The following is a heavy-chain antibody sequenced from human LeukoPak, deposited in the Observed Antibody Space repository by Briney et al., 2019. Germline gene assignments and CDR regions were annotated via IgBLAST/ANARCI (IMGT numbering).Heavy chain of an antibody. CDR1: GGTFSSYA. CDR3: ATDTAMLNYYYYYYMDV. Sequence: SVKVSCKASGGTFSSYAISWVRQAPGQGLEWMGGIIPIFGIANYAQKFQGRVTITTDESTSTAYMELSSLRSEDTAVYYCATDTAMLNYYYYYYMDVWGKGTTVTVSS. V-gene: IGHV1-69*05. J-gene: IGHJ6*03. CDR2: IIPIFGIA. D-gene: IGHD5-18*01.